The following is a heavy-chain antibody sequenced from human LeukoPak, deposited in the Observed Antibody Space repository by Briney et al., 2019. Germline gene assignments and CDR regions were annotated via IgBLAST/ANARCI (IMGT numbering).Heavy chain of an antibody. V-gene: IGHV1-18*01. J-gene: IGHJ3*02. D-gene: IGHD3-10*01. CDR1: GYTFTSYG. CDR2: ISAYNGNT. Sequence: ASVKVSCKASGYTFTSYGISGVRQAPGRGLEWMGWISAYNGNTNYAQKLQGRVTMTTDTSTSTAYMELRSLRSDDTAVYYCARFRGSHLARNAFDIWGQGTMVTVSS. CDR3: ARFRGSHLARNAFDI.